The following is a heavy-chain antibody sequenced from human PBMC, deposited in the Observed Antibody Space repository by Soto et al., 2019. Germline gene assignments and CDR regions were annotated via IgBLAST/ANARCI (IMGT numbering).Heavy chain of an antibody. CDR1: GYTFTGYY. CDR3: ASQDGLYYDFWSGYYWNYYYGMDV. J-gene: IGHJ6*02. V-gene: IGHV1-2*04. Sequence: ASVKVSCKASGYTFTGYYMHWVRQAPGQGLEWMGWINPNSGGTNYAQKFQGWVTMTRDTSISTAYMELSRLRSDDTAVYFCASQDGLYYDFWSGYYWNYYYGMDVWGQGTTVTVSS. CDR2: INPNSGGT. D-gene: IGHD3-3*01.